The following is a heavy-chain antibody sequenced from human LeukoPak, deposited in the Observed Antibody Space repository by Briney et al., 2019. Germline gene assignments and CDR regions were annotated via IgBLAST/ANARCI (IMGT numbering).Heavy chain of an antibody. J-gene: IGHJ5*01. CDR1: GDSVSSKNGA. Sequence: SQTLSLACAISGDSVSSKNGAWNWIRQSPSRGLEWLGRTYYRSKWYDEYANSVKGRVTISPDTSKNQFSLHVYSVTPEDTAVYYCARDLGTSGWYTFDFWGQGTLVTVSS. CDR2: TYYRSKWYD. CDR3: ARDLGTSGWYTFDF. D-gene: IGHD6-19*01. V-gene: IGHV6-1*01.